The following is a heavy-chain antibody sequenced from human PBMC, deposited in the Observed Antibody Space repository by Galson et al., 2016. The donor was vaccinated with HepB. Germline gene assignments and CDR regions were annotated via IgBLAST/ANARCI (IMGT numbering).Heavy chain of an antibody. Sequence: SLRLSCADSGFIFSRYWMYWVRQAPGKGLVWVSRLNSDGSATTYADSVKGRFTVSRDNAKNTLYLQMNSLRVEDTAVYYCSSSYYSYGLDVWGQGTTVTVSS. CDR2: LNSDGSAT. CDR3: SSSYYSYGLDV. V-gene: IGHV3-74*03. CDR1: GFIFSRYW. J-gene: IGHJ6*02.